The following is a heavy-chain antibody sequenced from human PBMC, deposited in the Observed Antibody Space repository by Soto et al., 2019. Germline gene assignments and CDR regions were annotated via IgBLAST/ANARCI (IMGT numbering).Heavy chain of an antibody. CDR1: GFALSTSGVG. CDR3: AHRHRMAYGSGTNWFDP. CDR2: IYWDDDK. D-gene: IGHD3-10*01. V-gene: IGHV2-5*02. Sequence: QITLKESGPTLVKPTQTLTLTCTFSGFALSTSGVGVGWIRQPPGKALEWLALIYWDDDKRYSPSLKSRLTLTKDTSKNQVVLTMTNMDPVDTATYYCAHRHRMAYGSGTNWFDPWGQGTLVTVSS. J-gene: IGHJ5*02.